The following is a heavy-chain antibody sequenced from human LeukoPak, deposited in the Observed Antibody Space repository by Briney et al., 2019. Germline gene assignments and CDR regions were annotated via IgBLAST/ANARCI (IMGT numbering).Heavy chain of an antibody. J-gene: IGHJ1*01. V-gene: IGHV3-48*01. CDR3: ARDLSSSC. CDR1: GFTFSSYS. Sequence: GGSLRLSCAASGFTFSSYSMNWVRQAPGKGLEWVSYISSSSTIYYADSVKGRFTISRDDAKNSLYLQMNSLRAEDTAVYYCARDLSSSCWGQGTLVTVSS. D-gene: IGHD6-13*01. CDR2: ISSSSTI.